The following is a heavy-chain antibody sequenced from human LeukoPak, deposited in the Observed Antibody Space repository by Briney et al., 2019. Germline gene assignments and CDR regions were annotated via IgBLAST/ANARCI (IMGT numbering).Heavy chain of an antibody. Sequence: GESLRLSCAASGFTFSSYGMHWVRQAPGKGLEWVAVISYDGSNKYYADSVKGRFTISRDNSKNTLYLQMNSLRAEDTAVYYCANGDPYYYGMDVWGQGTTVTVSS. D-gene: IGHD2-21*02. CDR2: ISYDGSNK. CDR3: ANGDPYYYGMDV. V-gene: IGHV3-30*18. J-gene: IGHJ6*02. CDR1: GFTFSSYG.